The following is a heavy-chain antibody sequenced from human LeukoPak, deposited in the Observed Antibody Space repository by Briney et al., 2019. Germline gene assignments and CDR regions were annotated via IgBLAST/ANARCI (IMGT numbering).Heavy chain of an antibody. V-gene: IGHV1-46*01. D-gene: IGHD3-10*01. CDR2: INPSGTSA. CDR1: GYTFTSYS. CDR3: ARGHGSGSTNWFDP. Sequence: ASVKVSCKASGYTFTSYSIHWVRQAPGQGLEWMGIINPSGTSAMYAQKFQGRVTMTRDMSTATVYLDLSSLRFDDTAVYYCARGHGSGSTNWFDPWGQGTLVTVSS. J-gene: IGHJ5*02.